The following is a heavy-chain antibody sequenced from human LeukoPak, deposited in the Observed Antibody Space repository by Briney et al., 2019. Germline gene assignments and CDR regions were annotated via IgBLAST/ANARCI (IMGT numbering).Heavy chain of an antibody. D-gene: IGHD1-26*01. Sequence: GASVKVSCKTSGYSENFYGITWVRQVAGQGLEWMGWISAQHGQTEYAPNSQDRVTMTTDTYTNTAYMELRSLRSDDTAVYYCARGMEPYYYMDVWGKGTTVTVSS. CDR3: ARGMEPYYYMDV. J-gene: IGHJ6*03. V-gene: IGHV1-18*01. CDR2: ISAQHGQT. CDR1: GYSENFYG.